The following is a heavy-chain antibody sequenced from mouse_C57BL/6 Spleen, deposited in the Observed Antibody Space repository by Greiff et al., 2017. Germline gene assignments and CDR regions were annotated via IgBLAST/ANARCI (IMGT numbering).Heavy chain of an antibody. CDR3: ARTTDSSGLYYAMDY. CDR2: IDPSDSET. J-gene: IGHJ4*01. D-gene: IGHD3-2*02. V-gene: IGHV1-52*01. CDR1: GYTFTSYW. Sequence: QVQLQQPGAELVRPGSSVKLSCKASGYTFTSYWMHWVKQRPIQGLEWIGNIDPSDSETHYNQKFKDKATLTVDKSSSTAYMQLSSLTSEDSAVYYWARTTDSSGLYYAMDYWGQGTSVTVSS.